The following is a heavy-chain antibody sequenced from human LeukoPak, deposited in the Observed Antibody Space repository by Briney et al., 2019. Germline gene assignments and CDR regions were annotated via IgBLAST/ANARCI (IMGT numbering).Heavy chain of an antibody. CDR2: SIPIFGTA. D-gene: IGHD3-3*01. V-gene: IGHV1-69*13. CDR1: GGSFSSYD. Sequence: ASVMVSCKAAGGSFSSYDICWVRQAPGQGLEWMGGSIPIFGTANYAQKFQGRVTITADESTSRAYMELSSLRSEDTAVYYCARGPYYDFWSGYHNDYYYGMDVWGQGTTVTVSS. J-gene: IGHJ6*02. CDR3: ARGPYYDFWSGYHNDYYYGMDV.